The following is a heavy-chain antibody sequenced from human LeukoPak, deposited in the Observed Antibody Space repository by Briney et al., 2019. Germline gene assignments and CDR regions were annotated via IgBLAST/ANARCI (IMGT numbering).Heavy chain of an antibody. V-gene: IGHV3-23*01. J-gene: IGHJ3*01. Sequence: GGSLRLSCAASGLTFSSYAMSWVRQAPGKGLEWVSAISGSSGHTYYADSVKGRFTISRDNSKNTLYLQMNSLRAEDTAVYYCARDWTFTRFSGSHPSAFDVWGQGTMVTVSS. CDR3: ARDWTFTRFSGSHPSAFDV. D-gene: IGHD3-10*01. CDR2: ISGSSGHT. CDR1: GLTFSSYA.